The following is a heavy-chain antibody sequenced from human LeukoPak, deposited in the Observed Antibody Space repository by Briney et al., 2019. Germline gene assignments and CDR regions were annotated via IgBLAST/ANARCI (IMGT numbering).Heavy chain of an antibody. CDR3: ARDVESNRGTGYSSSWPVYGMDV. CDR1: GFTFSSYE. Sequence: GGSLRLSCAASGFTFSSYEMHRVRQAPGKGRECVAVIWYDGSNKYSTDSVKGRFTISRDNSKNTLYLQMNSLRAEDTAVYYCARDVESNRGTGYSSSWPVYGMDVWGQGTTVTVSS. D-gene: IGHD6-13*01. V-gene: IGHV3-33*01. CDR2: IWYDGSNK. J-gene: IGHJ6*02.